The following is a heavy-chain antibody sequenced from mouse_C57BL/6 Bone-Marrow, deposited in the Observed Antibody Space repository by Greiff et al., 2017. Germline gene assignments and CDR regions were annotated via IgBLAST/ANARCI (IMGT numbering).Heavy chain of an antibody. CDR2: IYPGDGDT. CDR3: ARGGYY. Sequence: VQLQQSGPELVKPGASVKISCKASGYAFSSSWMNWVKQRPGKGLEWIGRIYPGDGDTNYNGKFKGKATLTADNSSSTAYMQLSSLTSEDSAVYCCARGGYYWGQGTTLTVSS. CDR1: GYAFSSSW. J-gene: IGHJ2*01. V-gene: IGHV1-82*01.